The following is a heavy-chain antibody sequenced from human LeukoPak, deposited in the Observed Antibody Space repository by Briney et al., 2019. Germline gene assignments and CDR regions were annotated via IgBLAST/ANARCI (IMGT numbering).Heavy chain of an antibody. J-gene: IGHJ3*02. CDR3: VRDSGYSSSWYLIDDDFDI. D-gene: IGHD6-13*01. Sequence: SETLSPTCAVSGGSVSGYYWSWVRQFPGRRLEWIGYIHYSGRTNYNPSLKSRITLSLETSSNQISLELKSVTSADTALYYCVRDSGYSSSWYLIDDDFDIWGQGTMVIVSA. CDR1: GGSVSGYY. CDR2: IHYSGRT. V-gene: IGHV4-59*02.